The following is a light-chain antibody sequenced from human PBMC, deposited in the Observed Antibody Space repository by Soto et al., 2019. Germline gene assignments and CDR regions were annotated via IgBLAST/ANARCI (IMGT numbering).Light chain of an antibody. CDR2: KTS. CDR1: QSIDSW. V-gene: IGKV1-5*03. Sequence: DIQMTQSPSTLSASVGDRVTITCRASQSIDSWLAWYQQKPGKAPKHLIYKTSNLERGVPSRFSGSGSGTEFSHTISSLQPDEFATYYCQQYKSFSLTFGGVTRVELK. CDR3: QQYKSFSLT. J-gene: IGKJ4*01.